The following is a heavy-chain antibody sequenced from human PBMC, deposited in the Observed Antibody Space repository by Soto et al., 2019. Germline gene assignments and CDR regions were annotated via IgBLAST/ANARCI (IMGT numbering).Heavy chain of an antibody. CDR2: INHSGST. CDR1: GGSFSGYY. Sequence: PETLSLTCAVYGGSFSGYYWSWIRQPPGKGLEWIGEINHSGSTNYIPSLKSRVTISVDTSKNQFSLKLSSVTAADTAVYYCARGPVPIITMVRGENGMDVWGQGTTVTVSS. J-gene: IGHJ6*02. V-gene: IGHV4-34*01. CDR3: ARGPVPIITMVRGENGMDV. D-gene: IGHD3-10*01.